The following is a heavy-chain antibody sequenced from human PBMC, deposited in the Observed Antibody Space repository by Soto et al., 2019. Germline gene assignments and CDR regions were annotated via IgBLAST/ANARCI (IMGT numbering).Heavy chain of an antibody. Sequence: SETLSLTCAVYGGSFSGYYWSWIRQPPGKGLEWIGEINHSGSTNYNPSLKSRVTISVDTSKNQFSLKLSSVTAADTAVYYCARDRRDGYNYLDWYFDLWGRGTLVTVSS. CDR1: GGSFSGYY. CDR2: INHSGST. D-gene: IGHD5-12*01. CDR3: ARDRRDGYNYLDWYFDL. V-gene: IGHV4-34*01. J-gene: IGHJ2*01.